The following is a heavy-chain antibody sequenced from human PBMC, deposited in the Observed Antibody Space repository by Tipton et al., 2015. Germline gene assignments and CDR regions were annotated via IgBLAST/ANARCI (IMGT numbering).Heavy chain of an antibody. V-gene: IGHV4-31*03. CDR1: GDSISNGGFY. J-gene: IGHJ6*02. CDR3: ARDFPMYSYDSGASYGMDV. CDR2: IYYNGKT. Sequence: TLSLTCSVSGDSISNGGFYWTWIRHHPRKGLEWIGHIYYNGKTFYNPSLKSRVIISIDMASNQFSLKLSSVTAADTAVYYCARDFPMYSYDSGASYGMDVWGQGTTVTVSS. D-gene: IGHD3-22*01.